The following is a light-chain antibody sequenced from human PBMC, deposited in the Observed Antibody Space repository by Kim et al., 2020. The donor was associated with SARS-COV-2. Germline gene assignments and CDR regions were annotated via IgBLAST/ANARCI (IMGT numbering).Light chain of an antibody. CDR3: QSYDSSNYV. V-gene: IGLV6-57*01. J-gene: IGLJ1*01. CDR1: SGSIASNY. Sequence: GKTVTIACTRSSGSIASNYVQWYQQRPGSSPPTVIYEDNQRPSGVPDRFSDSIDSSSNSASLTISGLKTEDEADYYCQSYDSSNYVFGTGTKVTVL. CDR2: EDN.